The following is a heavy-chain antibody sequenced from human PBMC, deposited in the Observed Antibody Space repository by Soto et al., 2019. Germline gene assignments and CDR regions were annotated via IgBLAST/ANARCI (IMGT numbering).Heavy chain of an antibody. D-gene: IGHD5-18*01. V-gene: IGHV1-69*13. CDR1: GGTFSSYA. CDR3: ARLSGYSYGTYYYYGMDV. CDR2: IIPIFGTA. J-gene: IGHJ6*02. Sequence: SVKVSCKASGGTFSSYAISWVLQAPGQGLEWMGGIIPIFGTANYAQKFQGRVTITADESTSTAYMELSSLRSEDTAVYYCARLSGYSYGTYYYYGMDVWGQGTTVTVSS.